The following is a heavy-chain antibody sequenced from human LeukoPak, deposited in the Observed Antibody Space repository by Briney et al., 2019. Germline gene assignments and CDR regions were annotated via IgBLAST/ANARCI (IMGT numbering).Heavy chain of an antibody. D-gene: IGHD3-3*01. Sequence: SETLSLTCTVSGGSISSYYWSWIRQPPGKGLEWIGYIYYSGSTNYNPSLKSRVTISVDTSKNQFSLKLSSVTAADTAVYYRARHGSLPAYYDFWSGYYTGPYFDYWGQGTLVTVSS. CDR1: GGSISSYY. J-gene: IGHJ4*02. CDR2: IYYSGST. V-gene: IGHV4-59*08. CDR3: ARHGSLPAYYDFWSGYYTGPYFDY.